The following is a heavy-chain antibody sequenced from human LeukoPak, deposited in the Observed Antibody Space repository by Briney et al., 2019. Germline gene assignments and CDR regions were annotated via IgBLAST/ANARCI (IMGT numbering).Heavy chain of an antibody. D-gene: IGHD1-14*01. CDR2: IYYSGST. CDR3: ASGTLAGRASYYFDY. Sequence: PSETLSLTCTVSGGSISSYYWSWIRQPPGKGLEWIGYIYYSGSTNYNPSLKSRVTISVDTSKNQFSLKLSSVTAADTAVYYCASGTLAGRASYYFDYWGQGTLVTVSS. V-gene: IGHV4-59*01. J-gene: IGHJ4*02. CDR1: GGSISSYY.